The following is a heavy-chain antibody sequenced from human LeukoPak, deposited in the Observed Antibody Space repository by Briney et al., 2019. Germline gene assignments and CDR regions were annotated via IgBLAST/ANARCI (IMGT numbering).Heavy chain of an antibody. D-gene: IGHD1-14*01. CDR3: ARVGPWVNPDYYYYYMDV. CDR1: GFTFSSYE. V-gene: IGHV3-48*03. CDR2: ISSSGSTI. J-gene: IGHJ6*03. Sequence: GGSLRLSCAASGFTFSSYEMNWVRQAPGKGLEWVSYISSSGSTIYYSDSVKGRFTISRDNAKNSLYLQMNSLRAEDTAVYYCARVGPWVNPDYYYYYMDVWGKGTTVTVSS.